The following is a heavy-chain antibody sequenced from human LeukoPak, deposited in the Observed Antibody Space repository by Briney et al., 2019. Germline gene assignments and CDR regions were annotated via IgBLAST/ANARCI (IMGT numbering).Heavy chain of an antibody. D-gene: IGHD6-13*01. CDR1: GFTFDDYT. CDR3: ARYAAAGPYYYYYYGMDV. CDR2: ISWDGGST. Sequence: GGSLRLSCAASGFTFDDYTMHWVRQAPGKGLEWVSLISWDGGSTYYADSVKGRFTIFRDNSKNSLYLQMNSLRTEDTALYYCARYAAAGPYYYYYYGMDVWGQGTTVTVSS. V-gene: IGHV3-43*01. J-gene: IGHJ6*02.